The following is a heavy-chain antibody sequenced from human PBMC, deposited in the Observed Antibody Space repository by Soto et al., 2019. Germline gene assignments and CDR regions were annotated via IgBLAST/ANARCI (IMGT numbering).Heavy chain of an antibody. CDR3: ARLEGLATISYYFDF. D-gene: IGHD3-9*01. CDR1: GGSITSYY. J-gene: IGHJ4*02. Sequence: SETLSLTCTVSGGSITSYYWSWIRQPPGKGLEWIGYIYYSESTNYNPSLKSRVTISVDTSKNQLSLKLSSVTAADTAVYYCARLEGLATISYYFDFWGPGALVTVSS. CDR2: IYYSEST. V-gene: IGHV4-59*01.